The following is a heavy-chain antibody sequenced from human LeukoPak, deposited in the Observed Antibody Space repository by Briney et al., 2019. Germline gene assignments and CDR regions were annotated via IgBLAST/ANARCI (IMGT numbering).Heavy chain of an antibody. CDR1: GGSISSSSYY. D-gene: IGHD1-26*01. CDR2: IYYSGST. J-gene: IGHJ6*03. V-gene: IGHV4-39*07. Sequence: PSETLSLTCTVSGGSISSSSYYWGWIRQPPGKGLEWIGSIYYSGSTYYNPSLKSRVTISVDTSKNQFSLKLSSVTAADTAVYYCAGRDVYYYYYMDVWGKGTTVTVSS. CDR3: AGRDVYYYYYMDV.